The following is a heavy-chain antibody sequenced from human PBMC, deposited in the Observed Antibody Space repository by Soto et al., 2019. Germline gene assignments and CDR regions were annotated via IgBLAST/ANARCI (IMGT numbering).Heavy chain of an antibody. D-gene: IGHD3-3*01. CDR1: GGSFSGYY. V-gene: IGHV4-34*01. Sequence: SETLSLTCAVYGGSFSGYYWSWIRQPPGKGLEWIGEINHSGSTNYNPSLKSRVTISVDTSKNQFSLKLSSVTAADTAVYYCARELSPPPKKYYDFWSGYPYYYYYYMDVWGKGTTVTVSS. CDR3: ARELSPPPKKYYDFWSGYPYYYYYYMDV. J-gene: IGHJ6*03. CDR2: INHSGST.